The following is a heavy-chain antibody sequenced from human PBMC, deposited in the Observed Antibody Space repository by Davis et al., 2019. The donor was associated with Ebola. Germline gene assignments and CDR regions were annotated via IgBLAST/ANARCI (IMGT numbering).Heavy chain of an antibody. D-gene: IGHD3-22*01. CDR2: VYYSGST. Sequence: SQTLSLTCAVSGASIISGGYSWSWIRQPPGKGLEWIGYVYYSGSTYYNPSLKSRVTISLDRPKNHFSLKLSSVTAADTAVYYCARGSPFDSSGFYVPFDIWGQGTMVTVSS. V-gene: IGHV4-30-4*07. CDR1: GASIISGGYS. J-gene: IGHJ3*02. CDR3: ARGSPFDSSGFYVPFDI.